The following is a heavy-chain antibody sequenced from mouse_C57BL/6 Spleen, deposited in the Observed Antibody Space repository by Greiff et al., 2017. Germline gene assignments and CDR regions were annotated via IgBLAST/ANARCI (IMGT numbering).Heavy chain of an antibody. CDR2: ISDGGSYT. CDR1: GFTFSSYA. V-gene: IGHV5-4*01. Sequence: EVQLVESGGGLVKPGGSLKLSCAASGFTFSSYAMSWVRQTPEKRLEWVATISDGGSYTYYPDNVKGRFTISRDNAKNNLYLQRSHLKSEDTAMYYCARDPRGFLAWFAYWGQGTLVTVSA. J-gene: IGHJ3*01. CDR3: ARDPRGFLAWFAY.